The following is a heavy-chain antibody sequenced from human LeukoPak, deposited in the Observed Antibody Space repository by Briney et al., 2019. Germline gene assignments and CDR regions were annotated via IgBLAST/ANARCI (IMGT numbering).Heavy chain of an antibody. D-gene: IGHD6-13*01. J-gene: IGHJ4*02. Sequence: SETLSLTCTVSGGSISSGSHYWLWIRQPAGKGLEWIGRIYTSGSTNYNPSLKSRVTMSVDTSKNQFSLKLSSVTAADTAVYYCARQPGYSSSWNFDYWGQGTLVTVSS. CDR1: GGSISSGSHY. CDR3: ARQPGYSSSWNFDY. V-gene: IGHV4-61*02. CDR2: IYTSGST.